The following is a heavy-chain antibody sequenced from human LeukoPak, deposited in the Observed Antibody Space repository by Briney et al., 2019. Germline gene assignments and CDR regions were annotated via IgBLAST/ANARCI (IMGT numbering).Heavy chain of an antibody. CDR1: GYTFTGYY. J-gene: IGHJ4*02. Sequence: ASVKVSCKASGYTFTGYYMHWVRQAPGQGLEWMGWINPNSGGTNYAQKFQGRVTMTRDTSISTAYMELSRLRSDDTAVYYCARLMGGGSNEELSDYWGQGTLVTVSS. CDR3: ARLMGGGSNEELSDY. D-gene: IGHD1-26*01. CDR2: INPNSGGT. V-gene: IGHV1-2*02.